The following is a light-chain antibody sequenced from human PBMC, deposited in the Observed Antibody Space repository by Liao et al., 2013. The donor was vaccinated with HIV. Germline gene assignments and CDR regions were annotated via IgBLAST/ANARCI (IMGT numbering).Light chain of an antibody. Sequence: SYVLTQPPAVSVAPGQTAMITCGGDNIESRSVHWYQQKAGQAPVMVMSFDSDRPSGIPERFSGSNSWEHGHAEHQRGSRAGDEADYYCQVWHSYYNIVFGGGTRLAVL. J-gene: IGLJ3*02. V-gene: IGLV3-21*04. CDR3: QVWHSYYNIV. CDR1: NIESRS. CDR2: FDS.